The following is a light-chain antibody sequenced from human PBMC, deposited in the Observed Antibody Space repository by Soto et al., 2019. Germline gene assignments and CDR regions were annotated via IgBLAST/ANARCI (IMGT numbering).Light chain of an antibody. CDR1: QSVSSSY. Sequence: EIVLTQSPGTLSLSLGEKATLSCRASQSVSSSYLAWYQQKPGQAPRLLIYGAYNRATGIPDRFSGSGSGTDFTLSISRLEPEDFAVYYCQQYGSSPRGTFGQGTKLEIK. J-gene: IGKJ2*01. CDR3: QQYGSSPRGT. V-gene: IGKV3-20*01. CDR2: GAY.